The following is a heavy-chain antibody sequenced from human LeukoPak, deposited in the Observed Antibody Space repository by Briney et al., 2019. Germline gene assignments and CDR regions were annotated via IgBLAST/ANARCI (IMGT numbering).Heavy chain of an antibody. D-gene: IGHD3-22*01. CDR2: INHSGST. CDR3: ASSFYYDSRDY. V-gene: IGHV4-34*01. J-gene: IGHJ4*02. CDR1: GVSFSGYY. Sequence: SETLSLTCAVYGVSFSGYYWSWIRQPPGKGLEWIGEINHSGSTNYSPSLKSRVSISIDTSKKKLSLRLTSVTAADSAVYYCASSFYYDSRDYWGQGTLVTVSS.